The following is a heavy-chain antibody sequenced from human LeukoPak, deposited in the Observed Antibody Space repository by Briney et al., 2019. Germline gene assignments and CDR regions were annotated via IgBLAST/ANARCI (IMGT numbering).Heavy chain of an antibody. Sequence: GGSLRLSCAASGFTFSSYAMSWVRQAPGKGLEWVSAISGSGGSTYYADSVKGRFTISRDNSKNTLYLQMNSLRAEDTAVYYCAKDRVPAAHDNYYYYMDVWGKGTTVTVSS. CDR2: ISGSGGST. V-gene: IGHV3-23*01. D-gene: IGHD2-2*01. J-gene: IGHJ6*03. CDR1: GFTFSSYA. CDR3: AKDRVPAAHDNYYYYMDV.